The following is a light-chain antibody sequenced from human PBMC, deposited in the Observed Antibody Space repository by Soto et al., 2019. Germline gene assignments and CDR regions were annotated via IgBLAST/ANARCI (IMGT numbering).Light chain of an antibody. Sequence: EIVMTQSPATLSVSPGESATLSCRASQSVNSNLAWYQHIPRQAPRLLIYVASTSATGIPARCSRGGSGTFFTLSLIRLQFYDFGVYYCQQYHSWFLIIFGQWTRMEMK. CDR3: QQYHSWFLII. CDR1: QSVNSN. J-gene: IGKJ5*01. CDR2: VAS. V-gene: IGKV3-15*01.